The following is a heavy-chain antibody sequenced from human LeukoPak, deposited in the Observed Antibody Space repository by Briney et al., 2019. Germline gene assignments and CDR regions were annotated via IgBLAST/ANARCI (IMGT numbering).Heavy chain of an antibody. CDR3: ARRGWLQLDI. J-gene: IGHJ3*02. V-gene: IGHV4-59*01. CDR1: GGSISSYY. Sequence: PSETLSLTCTVSGGSISSYYWSWIRQPPGKGLEWIGYICYSGSTNYNPSLKSRVTISVDTSKNQFSLKLSSVTAADTAVYYCARRGWLQLDIWGQGTMVTVSS. CDR2: ICYSGST. D-gene: IGHD5-24*01.